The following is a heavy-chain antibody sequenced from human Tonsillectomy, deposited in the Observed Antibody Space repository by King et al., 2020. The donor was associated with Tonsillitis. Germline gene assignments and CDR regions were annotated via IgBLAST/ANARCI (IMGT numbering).Heavy chain of an antibody. D-gene: IGHD4-17*01. J-gene: IGHJ5*02. CDR3: SRKRGTTTADWFDP. V-gene: IGHV1-69*12. CDR1: GGTFSSYA. CDR2: IIPIFGTA. Sequence: QLVQSGAEVKKPGSPVKVYCKASGGTFSSYAISWVRQAPGQGLEWMGGIIPIFGTANYAQQFQGRVTITADESTSTAYMDLSSLRSEVTAVYYWSRKRGTTTADWFDPWGQGTLVTVSS.